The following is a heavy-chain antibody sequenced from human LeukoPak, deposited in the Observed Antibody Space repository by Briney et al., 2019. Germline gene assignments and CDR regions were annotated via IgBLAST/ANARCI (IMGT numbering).Heavy chain of an antibody. J-gene: IGHJ4*02. CDR1: GFTFSSYV. CDR3: AKDYYDSSGYYDLDY. D-gene: IGHD3-22*01. V-gene: IGHV3-23*01. Sequence: GGSLRLSCAASGFTFSSYVMSWVRQAPGKGLEWVSAISGSGGSTYYADSVKGRFTISRDNSKNTLYLQMNSLRAEDTAVYYCAKDYYDSSGYYDLDYWGQGTLVTVSS. CDR2: ISGSGGST.